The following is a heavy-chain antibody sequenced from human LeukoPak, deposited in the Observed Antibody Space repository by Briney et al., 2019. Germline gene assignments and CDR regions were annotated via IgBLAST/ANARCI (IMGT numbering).Heavy chain of an antibody. CDR3: TREQLERTEPAFDY. Sequence: GRSLRLSCTASGFTFGDYAMSWFRHAPGKGLEWGGFIRSKAYGGTTEYAASVKGSFTISRDDSKSIAYLQMNSLKPEDTAVYYCTREQLERTEPAFDYWGQGTLVTVSS. J-gene: IGHJ4*02. D-gene: IGHD1-1*01. V-gene: IGHV3-49*03. CDR2: IRSKAYGGTT. CDR1: GFTFGDYA.